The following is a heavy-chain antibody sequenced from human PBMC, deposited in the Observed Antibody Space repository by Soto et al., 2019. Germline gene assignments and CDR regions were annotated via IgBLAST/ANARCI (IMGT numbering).Heavy chain of an antibody. D-gene: IGHD3-22*01. CDR2: IDPSDSQT. Sequence: GESRKISCKGSGYSFAGYWITWVREKPGKGLEWMGRIDPSDSQTYYSPSFRGHVTISVTKSITTVFLQWSSLRASDTAMYYCARQIYDSDTGPNFQYYFDSWGQGTPVTVSS. CDR1: GYSFAGYW. V-gene: IGHV5-10-1*01. J-gene: IGHJ4*02. CDR3: ARQIYDSDTGPNFQYYFDS.